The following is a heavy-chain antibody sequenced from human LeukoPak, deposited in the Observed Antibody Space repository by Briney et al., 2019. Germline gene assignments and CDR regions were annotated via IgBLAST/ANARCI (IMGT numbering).Heavy chain of an antibody. J-gene: IGHJ6*04. Sequence: GGSLRLSCAASGFTFSDYYMSWIRQAPGKGLEWVSYISSSSSYTNYADSVKGRFTISRDNAKNSLYLQMNSLRAEVTAVYYCAGFGELFYYYYGMDVWGKGTTVTVSS. V-gene: IGHV3-11*06. CDR3: AGFGELFYYYYGMDV. CDR1: GFTFSDYY. CDR2: ISSSSSYT. D-gene: IGHD3-10*01.